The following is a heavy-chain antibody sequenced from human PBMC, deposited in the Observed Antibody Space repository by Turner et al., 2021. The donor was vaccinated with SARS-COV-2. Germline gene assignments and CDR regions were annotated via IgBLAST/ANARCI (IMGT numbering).Heavy chain of an antibody. V-gene: IGHV3-33*01. J-gene: IGHJ4*02. CDR1: GFTFSSYG. CDR3: AIEGVGGATSGFDY. Sequence: QVQLVESGGGVVQPGRSLRLSCAASGFTFSSYGMHWVRQAPGKGLEWVAVIWYDGMNKYYADFVKGRFTISRDNSKNTRYLQMNSLRAEDTAVYYCAIEGVGGATSGFDYWGQGTLVTVSS. CDR2: IWYDGMNK. D-gene: IGHD1-26*01.